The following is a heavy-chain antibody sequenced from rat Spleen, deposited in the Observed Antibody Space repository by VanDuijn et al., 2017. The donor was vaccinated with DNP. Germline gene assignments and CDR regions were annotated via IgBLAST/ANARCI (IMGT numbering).Heavy chain of an antibody. Sequence: VQLKESGPGLVEPSQSLSLTCSVTGYSITSCCRWTWIRKFPGNKLEWMGSVNSAGTTNYHPSLKSRISITRDTSKNQFFLQVNSVTTEDTATYYCARWPGYNPPYAMDAWGQGASVTVSS. CDR3: ARWPGYNPPYAMDA. CDR1: GYSITSCCR. D-gene: IGHD1-4*01. J-gene: IGHJ4*01. V-gene: IGHV3-3*01. CDR2: VNSAGTT.